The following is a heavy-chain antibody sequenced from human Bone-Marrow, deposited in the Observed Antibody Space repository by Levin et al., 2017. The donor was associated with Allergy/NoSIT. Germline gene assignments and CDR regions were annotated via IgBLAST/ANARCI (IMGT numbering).Heavy chain of an antibody. CDR3: AKYQTPPYSSGWYEYFQH. J-gene: IGHJ1*01. D-gene: IGHD6-19*01. CDR2: ISGSGGST. CDR1: GFTFSSYA. Sequence: PGGSLRLSCAASGFTFSSYAMSWVRQAPGKGLEWVSAISGSGGSTYYADSVKGRFTISRDNSKNTLYLQMNSLRAEDTAVYYCAKYQTPPYSSGWYEYFQHWGQGTLVTVSS. V-gene: IGHV3-23*01.